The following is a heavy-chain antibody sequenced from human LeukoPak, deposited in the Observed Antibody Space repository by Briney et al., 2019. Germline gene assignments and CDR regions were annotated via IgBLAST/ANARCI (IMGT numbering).Heavy chain of an antibody. CDR3: AVMPTWIQPMGHDY. D-gene: IGHD5-18*01. CDR2: INHSGST. Sequence: SETLSLTCAVYGGSFSGYYWSWIRQPPGKGLEWIGEINHSGSTNYNPSLKSRVTISVDTSKNQFSLKLSSVTAADTALYYCAVMPTWIQPMGHDYWGQGTLVTVSS. CDR1: GGSFSGYY. V-gene: IGHV4-34*01. J-gene: IGHJ4*02.